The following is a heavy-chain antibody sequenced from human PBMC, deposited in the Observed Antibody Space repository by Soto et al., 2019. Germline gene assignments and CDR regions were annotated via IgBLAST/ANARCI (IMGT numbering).Heavy chain of an antibody. CDR3: ARDGGGFGELFLNSYDAFDL. J-gene: IGHJ3*01. CDR2: ISYDGSNA. D-gene: IGHD3-10*01. Sequence: PGGSLRLSCTASGFSFSTYAMYWVRQAPGKGLEWVAIISYDGSNAQYADSVKGRFTVARGNSKNTLYLQMHSLTAEDTAVYYCARDGGGFGELFLNSYDAFDLWGQGKLVTVSS. V-gene: IGHV3-30*04. CDR1: GFSFSTYA.